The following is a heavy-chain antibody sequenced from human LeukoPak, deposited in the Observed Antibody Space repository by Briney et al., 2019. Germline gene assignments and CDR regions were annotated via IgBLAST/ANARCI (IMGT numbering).Heavy chain of an antibody. J-gene: IGHJ4*02. CDR3: ARDGHYTIYELRFDY. Sequence: PGGSLRLSCAASGFTFSSYWMSWVRQAPGRGLGWVANINQDGSEKYCVDSLKGRFTISRDNAENSLYLQMNSLRAEDTGVYYCARDGHYTIYELRFDYWGQGALVTVSS. D-gene: IGHD5/OR15-5a*01. CDR2: INQDGSEK. CDR1: GFTFSSYW. V-gene: IGHV3-7*01.